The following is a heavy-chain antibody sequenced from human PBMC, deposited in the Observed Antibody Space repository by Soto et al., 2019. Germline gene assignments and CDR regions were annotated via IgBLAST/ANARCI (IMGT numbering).Heavy chain of an antibody. D-gene: IGHD3-10*01. CDR3: VRDHLWAFDY. Sequence: PGGSLRLSCAASGFTFSQYIMNWVRQAPGKGLEWVSYIRNNIITYADSVKGRFTISRDDAKNLLFLQMNSLRAEDTAVYYCVRDHLWAFDYWGQGALVTVSS. J-gene: IGHJ4*02. V-gene: IGHV3-48*01. CDR1: GFTFSQYI. CDR2: IRNNIIT.